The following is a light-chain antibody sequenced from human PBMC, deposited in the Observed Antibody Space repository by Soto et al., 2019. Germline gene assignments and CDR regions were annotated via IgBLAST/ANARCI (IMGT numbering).Light chain of an antibody. CDR1: QTIFNW. J-gene: IGKJ1*01. Sequence: DIQMTQSPSTLSASVGDRVTITCRASQTIFNWLAWDQRKPGRAPNLLIYDASSLQSGVPSTFSGSGSGTEFTLTISSLQPGYFATYYCQQYNSYPWTCGQGTKGEIK. V-gene: IGKV1-5*01. CDR2: DAS. CDR3: QQYNSYPWT.